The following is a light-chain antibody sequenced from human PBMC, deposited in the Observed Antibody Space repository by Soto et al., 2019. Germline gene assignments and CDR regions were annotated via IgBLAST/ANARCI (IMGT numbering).Light chain of an antibody. J-gene: IGKJ1*01. CDR1: QSISDN. Sequence: EIMMTQSPATLSVSPGERATLSCRASQSISDNLAWYQQKPGQAPGLLIYAASTRATGIPARFSGSGSGTEFTLTISSLQSEDFAVYYCQQYNNWPRTFGQGTKVEIK. V-gene: IGKV3-15*01. CDR3: QQYNNWPRT. CDR2: AAS.